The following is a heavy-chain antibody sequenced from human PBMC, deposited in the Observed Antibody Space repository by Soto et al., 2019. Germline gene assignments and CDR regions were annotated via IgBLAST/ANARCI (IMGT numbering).Heavy chain of an antibody. CDR2: INHSGST. J-gene: IGHJ4*02. V-gene: IGHV4-34*01. CDR1: GGPFRGYF. Sequence: SETLSLTCAVYGGPFRGYFWSWIRQPPGKGLEWIGEINHSGSTNYNPSLKSRVTMSVDTSKNQFSLRLNSVTAADTAVYYCARQHYYDSSGYYTWNWGQGTLVTVSS. CDR3: ARQHYYDSSGYYTWN. D-gene: IGHD3-22*01.